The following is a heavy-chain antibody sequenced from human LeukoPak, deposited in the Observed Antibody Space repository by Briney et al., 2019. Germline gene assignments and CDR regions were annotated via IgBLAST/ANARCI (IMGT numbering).Heavy chain of an antibody. CDR1: GFTFSDYY. D-gene: IGHD3-22*01. CDR2: ISSSGSTI. J-gene: IGHJ4*02. V-gene: IGHV3-11*01. CDR3: ARGNYDSSGYYVPTDY. Sequence: GRSLRLSCAASGFTFSDYYMSWIRQAPGKGLEWVSYISSSGSTIYYADSVKGRFTISRDNAKNSLYLQMNSLRAEDTAVYYCARGNYDSSGYYVPTDYWGQGTLVTVSS.